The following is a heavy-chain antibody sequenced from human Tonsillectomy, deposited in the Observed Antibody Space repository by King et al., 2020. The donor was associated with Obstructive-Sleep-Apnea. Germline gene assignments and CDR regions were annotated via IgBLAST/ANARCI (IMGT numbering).Heavy chain of an antibody. CDR1: GFTFSSYA. D-gene: IGHD2-15*01. J-gene: IGHJ4*02. CDR3: ASPKLKDIVVVVATPAY. CDR2: ISYDGSNK. V-gene: IGHV3-30*04. Sequence: QVQLVESGGGVVQPGRSLRLSCAASGFTFSSYAMHWVRQAPGKGLEWVAVISYDGSNKYYADSVKGRFTISRDNSKNTLYLQMNSLRSEDTAVYYCASPKLKDIVVVVATPAYWGQGTLVTVSS.